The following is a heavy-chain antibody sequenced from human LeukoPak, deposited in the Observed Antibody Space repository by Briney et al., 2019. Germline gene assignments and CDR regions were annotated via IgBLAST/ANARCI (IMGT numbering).Heavy chain of an antibody. J-gene: IGHJ4*02. CDR2: INGNGAST. D-gene: IGHD5-18*01. Sequence: GGSLRLSCKASEFSISHYSISWVRQAPGKGLEWVSGINGNGASTYYSDSVKGRFTISRDNSKNTLYLQMSTLRAEDTAVYYCAKDQGYSYYYLDYWGQGTLVTVSS. V-gene: IGHV3-23*01. CDR1: EFSISHYS. CDR3: AKDQGYSYYYLDY.